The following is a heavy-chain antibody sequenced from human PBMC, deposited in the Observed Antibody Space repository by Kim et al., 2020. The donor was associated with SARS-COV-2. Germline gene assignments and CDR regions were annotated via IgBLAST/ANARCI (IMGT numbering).Heavy chain of an antibody. Sequence: SETLSLTCAAYGGSFSGYYWSWIRQPPGKGLEWIGEISQSGSANYDPSRKSRVTMSLDTAKNQFILKLSFVTAPDTAVYYCARSGSTRGYYYYYMDVWGKGTTVTVSS. D-gene: IGHD2-2*01. CDR2: ISQSGSA. J-gene: IGHJ6*03. CDR3: ARSGSTRGYYYYYMDV. V-gene: IGHV4-34*01. CDR1: GGSFSGYY.